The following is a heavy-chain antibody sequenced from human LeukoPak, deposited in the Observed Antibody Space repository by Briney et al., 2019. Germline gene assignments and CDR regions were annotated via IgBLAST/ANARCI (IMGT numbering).Heavy chain of an antibody. D-gene: IGHD4-11*01. CDR2: IKEDGSEK. CDR3: VRHELGSVSTLEY. J-gene: IGHJ4*02. CDR1: GFTFSSYW. Sequence: GGSMRPSCAASGFTFSSYWMTWVRQAPGKGLEWVANIKEDGSEKYYVDSVKSRFTISRDNAKNSLYLQMNSLRAEDTAVYYCVRHELGSVSTLEYWGQGTLSTVSS. V-gene: IGHV3-7*01.